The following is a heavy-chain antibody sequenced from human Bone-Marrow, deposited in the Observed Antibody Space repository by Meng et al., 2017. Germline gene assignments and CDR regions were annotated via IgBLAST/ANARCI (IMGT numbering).Heavy chain of an antibody. V-gene: IGHV3-53*02. CDR1: GFTVSGNY. J-gene: IGHJ4*02. Sequence: EVQLVETGGGLLQPGKSLRISCAASGFTVSGNYMTWVRQAPGKGLEWVSLIYGDGSTFYADSVKGRFTISRDNSKNTVYLQMNSLRLEDTAVYYCAGRAMGAAACDYWGQGTLVTVSS. CDR2: IYGDGST. D-gene: IGHD6-13*01. CDR3: AGRAMGAAACDY.